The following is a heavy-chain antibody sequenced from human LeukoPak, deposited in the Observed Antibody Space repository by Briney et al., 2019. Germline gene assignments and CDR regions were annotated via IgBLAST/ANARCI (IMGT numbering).Heavy chain of an antibody. D-gene: IGHD2-15*01. J-gene: IGHJ4*02. CDR2: LYYSGST. Sequence: SETLSLTCTVSGGSFSSSFYYWGWIRQPPGKGLEWIGSLYYSGSTHYNPSLKSRVTMSVDTSKNQFSLNLSSVTAADTAVFFCASAATFSVDYWGQGTLVTVSS. CDR3: ASAATFSVDY. CDR1: GGSFSSSFYY. V-gene: IGHV4-39*01.